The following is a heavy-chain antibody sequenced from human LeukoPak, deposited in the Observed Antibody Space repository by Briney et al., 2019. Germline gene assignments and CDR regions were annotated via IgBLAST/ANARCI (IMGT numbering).Heavy chain of an antibody. J-gene: IGHJ4*02. CDR3: ARGGVVPAAIDY. CDR1: GGTFSSHA. D-gene: IGHD2-2*01. CDR2: IIPILGIA. Sequence: SVKVPCKASGGTFSSHAISWVRQAPGQGLEWMGRIIPILGIANYAQKFQGRVTITADKSTSTAYMELSSLRSEDTAVYYCARGGVVPAAIDYWGQGTLVTVSS. V-gene: IGHV1-69*04.